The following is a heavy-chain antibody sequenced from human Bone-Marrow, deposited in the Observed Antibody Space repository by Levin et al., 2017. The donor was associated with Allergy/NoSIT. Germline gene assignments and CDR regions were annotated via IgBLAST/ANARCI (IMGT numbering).Heavy chain of an antibody. J-gene: IGHJ5*02. CDR3: AREEFRPRARITMVRGVIGWFDP. CDR2: ISSSSSTI. CDR1: GFTFSSYS. V-gene: IGHV3-48*01. D-gene: IGHD3-10*01. Sequence: GGSLRLSCAASGFTFSSYSMNWVRQAPGKGLEWVSYISSSSSTIYYADSVKGRFTISRDNAKNSLYLQMNSLRAEDTAVYYCAREEFRPRARITMVRGVIGWFDPWGQGTLVTVSS.